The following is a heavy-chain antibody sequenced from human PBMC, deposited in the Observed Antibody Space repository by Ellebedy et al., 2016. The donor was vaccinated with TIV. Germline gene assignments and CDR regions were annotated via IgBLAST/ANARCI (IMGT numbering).Heavy chain of an antibody. CDR2: INPNRGNT. CDR1: GYAFTSYD. V-gene: IGHV1-8*01. CDR3: ARDFEFMIYVNGGEYYHYALDV. J-gene: IGHJ6*02. D-gene: IGHD3-10*02. Sequence: AASVKVSCKASGYAFTSYDINWARQAPGQGLEWMGLINPNRGNTSYAQKFQGRVTMTRDNSISTAYMELSSLTSEDTAVYYCARDFEFMIYVNGGEYYHYALDVWGQGTTVTVAS.